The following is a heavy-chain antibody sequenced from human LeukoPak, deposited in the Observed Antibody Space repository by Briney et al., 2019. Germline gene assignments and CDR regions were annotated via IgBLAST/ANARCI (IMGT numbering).Heavy chain of an antibody. V-gene: IGHV3-7*01. CDR2: IKKDGSEK. CDR1: GFTFSSYW. Sequence: GGSLRLSCVASGFTFSSYWMSWVRQAPGKGLEWVANIKKDGSEKYYVDSVKGRFTISRDNAKTSLYLQMNSLRAEDTAVYYCARDLSGVTGYTYGRGIDYWGQGTLVTVSS. CDR3: ARDLSGVTGYTYGRGIDY. J-gene: IGHJ4*02. D-gene: IGHD5-18*01.